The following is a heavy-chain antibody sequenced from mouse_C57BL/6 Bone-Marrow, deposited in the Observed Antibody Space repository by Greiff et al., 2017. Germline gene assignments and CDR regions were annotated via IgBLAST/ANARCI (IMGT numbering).Heavy chain of an antibody. CDR2: IDPENGDT. Sequence: VQLQQSGAELVRPGASVKLSCTASGFNIKDAYMHWVKQRPEQGLEWIGWIDPENGDTEYATKFQGKATITADTSSNTAYLQLSSLTSEDTAVYDGTSIYYDYDYARDYWGQGTSVTVSS. V-gene: IGHV14-4*01. D-gene: IGHD2-4*01. CDR3: TSIYYDYDYARDY. J-gene: IGHJ4*01. CDR1: GFNIKDAY.